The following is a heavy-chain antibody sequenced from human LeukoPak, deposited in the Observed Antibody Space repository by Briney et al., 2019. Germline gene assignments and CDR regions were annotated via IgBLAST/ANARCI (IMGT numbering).Heavy chain of an antibody. CDR1: GGSISSYY. V-gene: IGHV4-59*12. D-gene: IGHD2-21*02. CDR3: AREGSRDYYYYYGMDV. CDR2: IYYSGSI. Sequence: SETLSLTCTVSGGSISSYYWSWIRQPPGKGLEWIGYIYYSGSINYNPSLKSRVTMSVDTSKNQFSLKLSSVTAADTAVYYCAREGSRDYYYYYGMDVWGQGTTVTVSS. J-gene: IGHJ6*02.